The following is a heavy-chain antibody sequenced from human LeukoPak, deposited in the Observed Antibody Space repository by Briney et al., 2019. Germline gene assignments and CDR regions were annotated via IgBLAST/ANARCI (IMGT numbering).Heavy chain of an antibody. V-gene: IGHV4-34*01. D-gene: IGHD5-18*01. CDR2: INHSGST. CDR3: ARTTEGGYTYDYFYYYYMDV. J-gene: IGHJ6*03. Sequence: SETLSLTCTVSGGSISSYYWSWIRQPPGKGLEWIGEINHSGSTNYNPSLKSRVTISVDMSKNQFSLKLSSVTAADTAVYYCARTTEGGYTYDYFYYYYMDVWGKGTTVTVSS. CDR1: GGSISSYY.